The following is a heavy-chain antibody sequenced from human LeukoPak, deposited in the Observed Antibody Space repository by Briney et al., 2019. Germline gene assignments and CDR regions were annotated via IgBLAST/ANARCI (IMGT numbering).Heavy chain of an antibody. CDR1: VGTFSGHY. V-gene: IGHV4-34*01. D-gene: IGHD2-2*01. Sequence: TSETLSLTCAVYVGTFSGHYWSWIRQPPGKGLEWIGEINHSGSTNYNPSLKSRVTISVDTSKNQFSLKLSSVTAADTAVYYCARGRSRGYCSSTSCHGDWFDPWGQGTLVTVSS. CDR3: ARGRSRGYCSSTSCHGDWFDP. CDR2: INHSGST. J-gene: IGHJ5*02.